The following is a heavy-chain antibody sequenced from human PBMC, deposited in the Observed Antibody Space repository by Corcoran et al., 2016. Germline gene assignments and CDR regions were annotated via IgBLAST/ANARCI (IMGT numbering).Heavy chain of an antibody. J-gene: IGHJ4*02. D-gene: IGHD3-10*01. V-gene: IGHV3-30*03. CDR2: ISYDGSDK. Sequence: QVQLVESGGGVVQPGKSLRLSCVASGFIFSRYGMHWVRQAPGKGMEWVAVISYDGSDKYYADSVKGRFTISRDNSKNTLYLQMNSLSTEDTALYYCARRPGIMTMGIDYWGQGTLVTVSS. CDR3: ARRPGIMTMGIDY. CDR1: GFIFSRYG.